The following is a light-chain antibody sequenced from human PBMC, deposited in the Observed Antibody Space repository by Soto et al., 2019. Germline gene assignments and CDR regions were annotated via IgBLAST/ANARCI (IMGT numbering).Light chain of an antibody. V-gene: IGLV2-14*01. J-gene: IGLJ1*01. CDR1: SSDVGGSNY. Sequence: QSALTQPASVSGSPGQSITISCTGTSSDVGGSNYVSWYQQHPGKAPKLMIYEVTSRPSGVSTRFSGSKSGNTASLTISGLQAKDEADYYCSSYTTSSILYVFGTGTKLTVL. CDR2: EVT. CDR3: SSYTTSSILYV.